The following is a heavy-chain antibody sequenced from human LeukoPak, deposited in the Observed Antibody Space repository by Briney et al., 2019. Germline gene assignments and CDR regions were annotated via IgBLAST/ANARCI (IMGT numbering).Heavy chain of an antibody. CDR3: ARGDSSGYYFDY. Sequence: GGSLRLSCAASGFTFDDYGMSWVLQAPGKGLEWVSGINWNGGSTGYADSVKGRFTISRDNAKNSLYLQMNSLRAEGTALYHCARGDSSGYYFDYWGQGTLVTVSS. CDR1: GFTFDDYG. V-gene: IGHV3-20*01. CDR2: INWNGGST. J-gene: IGHJ4*02. D-gene: IGHD3-22*01.